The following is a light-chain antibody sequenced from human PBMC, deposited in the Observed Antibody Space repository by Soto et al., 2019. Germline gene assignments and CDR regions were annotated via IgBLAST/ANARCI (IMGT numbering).Light chain of an antibody. CDR3: QQSYGTPIT. J-gene: IGKJ5*01. V-gene: IGKV3-11*01. CDR2: DAS. CDR1: QSVSSY. Sequence: EIVLTQSPAPLSFSPGERATLSRRASQSVSSYLAWYQQKPGQXPRXXIYDASNRATGIPARFSGSGSGTDFTLTISSLEPEDCAVYDGQQSYGTPITFGQGTRLEIK.